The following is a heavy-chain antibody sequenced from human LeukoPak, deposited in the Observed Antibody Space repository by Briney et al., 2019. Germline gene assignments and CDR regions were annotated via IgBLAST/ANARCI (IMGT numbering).Heavy chain of an antibody. Sequence: ASVKVSCKASGYTFTGYYMHWVRQAPGQGLEWMGWINPNSGGTNYAQKFQGRVTMTRDTSISTAYMELSRLRSDDTAVYYCARDPHPSDYYDSSGYYHDDYWGQGTLVTVSS. CDR2: INPNSGGT. V-gene: IGHV1-2*02. CDR1: GYTFTGYY. D-gene: IGHD3-22*01. CDR3: ARDPHPSDYYDSSGYYHDDY. J-gene: IGHJ4*02.